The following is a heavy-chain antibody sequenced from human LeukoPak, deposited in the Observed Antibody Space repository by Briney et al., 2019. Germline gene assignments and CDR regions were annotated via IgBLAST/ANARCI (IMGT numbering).Heavy chain of an antibody. D-gene: IGHD4-17*01. V-gene: IGHV3-66*01. CDR1: GFTVSSNY. Sequence: GGSLRLSCAASGFTVSSNYMSWVRQAPGKGLEWVSVIYSGGSTYYADSVKGRFTISRDNSKNTLYLQMNSLRAEDTAVYYCAREPDYGGNSGLDYWGQGTLVTVSS. J-gene: IGHJ4*02. CDR3: AREPDYGGNSGLDY. CDR2: IYSGGST.